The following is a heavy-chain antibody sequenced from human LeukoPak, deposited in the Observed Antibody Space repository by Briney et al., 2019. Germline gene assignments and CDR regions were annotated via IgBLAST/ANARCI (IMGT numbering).Heavy chain of an antibody. D-gene: IGHD3-9*01. V-gene: IGHV3-21*01. CDR1: GSTFSSYS. CDR2: ISSSSSYI. CDR3: ARDSGPYYDILTGYHKAYFDY. J-gene: IGHJ4*02. Sequence: GGSLRLSCAASGSTFSSYSMNWVRQAPGKGLEWVSSISSSSSYIYYADSVKGRFTISRDNAKNSLYLQMNSLRAEDTAVYYCARDSGPYYDILTGYHKAYFDYWGQGTLVTVSS.